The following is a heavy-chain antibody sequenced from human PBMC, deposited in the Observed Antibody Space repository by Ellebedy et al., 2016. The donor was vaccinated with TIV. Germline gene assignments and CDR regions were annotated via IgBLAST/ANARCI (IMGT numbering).Heavy chain of an antibody. J-gene: IGHJ4*02. V-gene: IGHV3-11*01. Sequence: GESLKISCAASGFTISSNYMSWVRQAPGKGLELVSYISGSAITIYYADSVKGRFTISRDNAKNSLYLQMNSLRAEDTAVYYCARELRTMLRGAYLGYWGQGTLVTVSS. CDR2: ISGSAITI. CDR3: ARELRTMLRGAYLGY. CDR1: GFTISSNY. D-gene: IGHD3-10*01.